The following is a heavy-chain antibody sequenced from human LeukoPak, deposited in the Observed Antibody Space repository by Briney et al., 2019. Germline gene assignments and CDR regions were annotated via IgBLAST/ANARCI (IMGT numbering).Heavy chain of an antibody. CDR2: ISWNSGTI. V-gene: IGHV3-9*03. Sequence: GGSLRLXCVASGFTYNDYAMHWVRRAPGKGLEWVSGISWNSGTIGYADSVKGRFTISRDNAKNSLYLQMNSLRAEDMAFYYSAKDYYYDSSGYTYFDYWGQGALVTVSS. CDR1: GFTYNDYA. D-gene: IGHD3-22*01. J-gene: IGHJ4*02. CDR3: AKDYYYDSSGYTYFDY.